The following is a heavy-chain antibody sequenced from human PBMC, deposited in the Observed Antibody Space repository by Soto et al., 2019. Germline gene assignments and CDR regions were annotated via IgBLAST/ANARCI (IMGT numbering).Heavy chain of an antibody. V-gene: IGHV1-69*13. Sequence: GASVKVSCKASGGTFSSYAISWVRQAPGQGLEWMGGIIPIFGAANYAQKFQGRVTITADESTSTAYMELSSLRSEDTAVYYCARPGTDVDTAMVTYFDYWGQGTLVTVSS. J-gene: IGHJ4*02. CDR1: GGTFSSYA. D-gene: IGHD5-18*01. CDR2: IIPIFGAA. CDR3: ARPGTDVDTAMVTYFDY.